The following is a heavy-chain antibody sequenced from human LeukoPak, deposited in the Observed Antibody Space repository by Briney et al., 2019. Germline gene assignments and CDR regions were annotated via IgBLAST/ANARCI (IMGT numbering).Heavy chain of an antibody. CDR1: GYTFSSYG. CDR2: ISGHNDNT. CDR3: ARGGLYYYGSGSYYGYYYYYYMDV. Sequence: ASVKVSCKASGYTFSSYGISWVRQAPGQGLEWMGWISGHNDNTKYYAQKLQGRVTMTTDTSTSTAYMELRSLRSDDTAVYYCARGGLYYYGSGSYYGYYYYYYMDVWGKGTTVTVSS. D-gene: IGHD3-10*01. V-gene: IGHV1-18*01. J-gene: IGHJ6*03.